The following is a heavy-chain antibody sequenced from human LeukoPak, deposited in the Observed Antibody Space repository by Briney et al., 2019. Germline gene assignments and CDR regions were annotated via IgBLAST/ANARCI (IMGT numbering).Heavy chain of an antibody. Sequence: GGSLRLSCAASGFTFSSYSMNWVRQAPGKGLEWVSYIRSSSSDIYYADSVKGRFTISRDNAKNSLYLQMNSLRTEDTAVYYCARGLPNYYGMDVWGQGTTVTVSS. J-gene: IGHJ6*02. V-gene: IGHV3-21*01. CDR1: GFTFSSYS. CDR2: IRSSSSDI. CDR3: ARGLPNYYGMDV.